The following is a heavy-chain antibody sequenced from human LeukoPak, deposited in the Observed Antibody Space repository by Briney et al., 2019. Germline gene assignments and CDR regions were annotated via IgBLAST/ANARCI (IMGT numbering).Heavy chain of an antibody. J-gene: IGHJ4*02. V-gene: IGHV4-31*03. D-gene: IGHD2-15*01. CDR1: GGSISSGGYY. CDR3: ASYCSGGSCYNPSFDY. Sequence: PSQTLFLTCTASGGSISSGGYYWSWIRQHPGKGLEWIGYIYYSGSTYYNPSLKSRVTISVDTSKNQFSLRLSSVTAADTAVYYCASYCSGGSCYNPSFDYWGQGTLVTVSS. CDR2: IYYSGST.